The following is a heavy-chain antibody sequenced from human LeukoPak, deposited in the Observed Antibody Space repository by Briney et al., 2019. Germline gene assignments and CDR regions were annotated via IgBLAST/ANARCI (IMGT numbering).Heavy chain of an antibody. Sequence: GGSLRLSCAASGFTFSSYSMNWVRQAPGKGLEWVSYISSSSTIYYADSVKGRFTISRDNAKNSLYLQMNSLRDEDTAVYYCARTHYYDRWFDYWGQGTLVTVSS. J-gene: IGHJ4*02. V-gene: IGHV3-48*02. CDR2: ISSSSTI. CDR1: GFTFSSYS. D-gene: IGHD3-22*01. CDR3: ARTHYYDRWFDY.